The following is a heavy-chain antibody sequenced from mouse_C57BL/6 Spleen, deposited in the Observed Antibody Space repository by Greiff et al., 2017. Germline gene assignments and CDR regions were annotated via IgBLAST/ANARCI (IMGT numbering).Heavy chain of an antibody. J-gene: IGHJ1*03. CDR2: IYPGSGST. CDR1: GYTFTSYW. Sequence: QVQLQQPGAELVKPGASVKMSCKASGYTFTSYWITWVKQRPGQGLEWIGDIYPGSGSTNYTAKFKSKATLTVDTSSSTAYMQLSSLTSEDSAVYYCARWKGYGNYNWYFDVWGTGTTVTVSS. V-gene: IGHV1-55*01. CDR3: ARWKGYGNYNWYFDV. D-gene: IGHD2-10*02.